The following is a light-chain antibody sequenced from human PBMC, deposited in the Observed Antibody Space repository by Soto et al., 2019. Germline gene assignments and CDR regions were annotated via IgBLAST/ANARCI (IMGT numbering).Light chain of an antibody. Sequence: EIVLTQSPSTLSLSPGERATLSCRASQSIGRHLAWYQQRPGQAPRLPIYDVSIRAAGIPGRFSGGGSATEFTLTISSLEPEDFAVYFCQQRSNWPPITFGQGTRLEIK. V-gene: IGKV3-11*01. CDR1: QSIGRH. CDR3: QQRSNWPPIT. J-gene: IGKJ5*01. CDR2: DVS.